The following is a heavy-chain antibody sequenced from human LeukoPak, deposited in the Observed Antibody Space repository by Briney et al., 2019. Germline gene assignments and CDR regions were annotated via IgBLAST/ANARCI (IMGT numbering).Heavy chain of an antibody. J-gene: IGHJ3*02. CDR3: ARQFDSYGYAFDM. V-gene: IGHV4-61*01. CDR2: IYYSGST. D-gene: IGHD5-18*01. CDR1: GGSFNTGSYY. Sequence: SETLSLTCTVSGGSFNTGSYYWNWLRQPPGTGLKWIGFIYYSGSTSYNPSLKSRVTISVDTSKNQFSLNLSSVTAADTAVYFCARQFDSYGYAFDMWGQGTMVTVSS.